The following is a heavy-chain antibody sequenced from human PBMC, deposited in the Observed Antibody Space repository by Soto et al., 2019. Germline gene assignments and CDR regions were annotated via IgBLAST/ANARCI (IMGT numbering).Heavy chain of an antibody. CDR3: ARHARFKFGYCSSTSCYVGDWFDP. D-gene: IGHD2-2*01. V-gene: IGHV4-39*01. J-gene: IGHJ5*02. CDR2: IYYSGGT. CDR1: GGSISSSSYY. Sequence: TSETLSLTCTVSGGSISSSSYYWGWIRQPPGKGLEWIGSIYYSGGTYYNPSLKSRVTISVDTSKNQFSLKLSSVTAADTAVYYCARHARFKFGYCSSTSCYVGDWFDPWGQGTLVTVSS.